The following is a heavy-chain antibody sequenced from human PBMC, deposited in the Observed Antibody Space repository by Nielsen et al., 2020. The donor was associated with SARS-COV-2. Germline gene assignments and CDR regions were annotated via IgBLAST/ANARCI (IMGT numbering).Heavy chain of an antibody. D-gene: IGHD3-9*01. J-gene: IGHJ4*02. CDR2: INTNTGNP. V-gene: IGHV7-4-1*02. CDR1: GYTFTSYA. Sequence: ASVKVSCKASGYTFTSYAMNWVRQAPGQGLEWMGWINTNTGNPTYAQGFTGRFVFSLDTSVSTAYLQISSLKAEDTAVYYCARSYDILTGYYIAFDYWGQGTLVTVSS. CDR3: ARSYDILTGYYIAFDY.